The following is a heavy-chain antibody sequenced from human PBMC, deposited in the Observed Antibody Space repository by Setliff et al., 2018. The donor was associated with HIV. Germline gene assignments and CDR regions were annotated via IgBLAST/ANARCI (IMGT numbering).Heavy chain of an antibody. J-gene: IGHJ3*02. V-gene: IGHV3-23*01. D-gene: IGHD6-19*01. CDR3: AKDRRGFSGWYSDRDDAFDI. CDR2: ISGSGGRT. CDR1: GFKFNNYA. Sequence: GGSLRLFCAASGFKFNNYAMSWVRQAPGKGLEWVSGISGSGGRTYYADSVKGRFTISRDNSKNTLYLQMNSLRAEDTAVYYCAKDRRGFSGWYSDRDDAFDIWGQGTMVTVSS.